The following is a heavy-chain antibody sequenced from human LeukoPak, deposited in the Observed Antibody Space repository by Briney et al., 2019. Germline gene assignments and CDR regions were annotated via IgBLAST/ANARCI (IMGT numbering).Heavy chain of an antibody. V-gene: IGHV3-23*01. CDR1: GFNFGSYS. CDR2: ISADSAAT. Sequence: PGGSLRLSCAASGFNFGSYSMTWVRQAPGKGLEWVSVISADSAATFYADSVKGRFTISRDNGRNTVFLQMNSLRAEDTAVYYCARGDYYFDYWGQGTLVTVSS. J-gene: IGHJ4*02. CDR3: ARGDYYFDY.